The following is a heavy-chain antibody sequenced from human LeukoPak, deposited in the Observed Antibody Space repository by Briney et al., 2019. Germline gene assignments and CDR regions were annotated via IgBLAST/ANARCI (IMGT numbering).Heavy chain of an antibody. Sequence: GASVKVSCKASGYTFTSYGISWVRQAPGQGLEWMGWMNPNSGNTGYAQKFQGRVTITRNTSISTAYMELGSLRSEDTAVYYCARARRSSYGPRLFFDYWGQGTLVTVSS. J-gene: IGHJ4*02. V-gene: IGHV1-8*03. CDR1: GYTFTSYG. CDR2: MNPNSGNT. D-gene: IGHD5-18*01. CDR3: ARARRSSYGPRLFFDY.